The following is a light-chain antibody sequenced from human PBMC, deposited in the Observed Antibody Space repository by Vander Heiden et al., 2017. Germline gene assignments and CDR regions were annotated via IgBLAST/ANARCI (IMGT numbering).Light chain of an antibody. J-gene: IGLJ2*01. CDR3: AAWDDSLNGPV. V-gene: IGLV1-44*01. Sequence: QSVLTHPPSSSATPGHRLTISCSGGSSNIGSYTVSWYQQLPGTAPKLLIYSNKQRPAGVPDRVSGSKSGTSASLAISGLQSEDEADYYCAAWDDSLNGPVFGGGTKLTVL. CDR2: SNK. CDR1: SSNIGSYT.